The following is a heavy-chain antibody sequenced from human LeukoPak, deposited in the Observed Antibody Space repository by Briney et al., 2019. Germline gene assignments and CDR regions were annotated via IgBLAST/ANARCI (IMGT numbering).Heavy chain of an antibody. CDR1: GGSISDNY. CDR3: ARNYYDRSGYYHP. Sequence: SETLSLTCTVSGGSISDNYWSWIRQPAGKGLEWIGRMHTGGATTYNPSLKSRLTMSVDPSKDQFSLTLSSATAADAAIYYCARNYYDRSGYYHPWGQGTVVTVSS. D-gene: IGHD3-22*01. J-gene: IGHJ5*02. V-gene: IGHV4-4*07. CDR2: MHTGGAT.